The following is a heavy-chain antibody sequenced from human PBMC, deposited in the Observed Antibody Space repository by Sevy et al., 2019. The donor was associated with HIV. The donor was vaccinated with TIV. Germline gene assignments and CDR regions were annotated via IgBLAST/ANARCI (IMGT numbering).Heavy chain of an antibody. CDR1: GYSFTSYW. J-gene: IGHJ5*02. Sequence: GESLTISCKGSGYSFTSYWISWVRQMPGKGLEWMGRIDPSDSYTNYSPSFQGHVTISADKSISTAYLQWSSLKASDTAMYYCARHRSYSSSFSDPWGQGTLVTVSS. CDR3: ARHRSYSSSFSDP. CDR2: IDPSDSYT. D-gene: IGHD6-13*01. V-gene: IGHV5-10-1*01.